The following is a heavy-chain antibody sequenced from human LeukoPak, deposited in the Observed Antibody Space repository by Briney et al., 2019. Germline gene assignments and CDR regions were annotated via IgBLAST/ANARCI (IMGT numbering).Heavy chain of an antibody. D-gene: IGHD3-22*01. V-gene: IGHV3-23*01. CDR3: AKDPYYYDSSGYPLIDY. J-gene: IGHJ4*02. CDR2: ISGSGGST. Sequence: GGSLRLSCAASGFTFSSYAMSWVRQAPGKGLEWVSAISGSGGSTYYAYSVKGRFTISRDNSKNTLYLQMNSLRAEDTAVYYCAKDPYYYDSSGYPLIDYWGQGTLVTVSS. CDR1: GFTFSSYA.